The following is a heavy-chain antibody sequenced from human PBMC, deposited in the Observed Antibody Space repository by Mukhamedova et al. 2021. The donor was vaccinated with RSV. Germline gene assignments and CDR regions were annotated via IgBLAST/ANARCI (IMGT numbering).Heavy chain of an antibody. CDR2: ISYDGSNK. CDR1: SSYA. Sequence: SSYAMHWVRQAPGKGLEWVAVISYDGSNKYYADSVKGRFTISRDNSKNTLYLQMNSLRAEDTAVYYCARANYGSGSGAFDYWGKG. CDR3: ARANYGSGSGAFDY. J-gene: IGHJ4*02. V-gene: IGHV3-30*04. D-gene: IGHD3-10*01.